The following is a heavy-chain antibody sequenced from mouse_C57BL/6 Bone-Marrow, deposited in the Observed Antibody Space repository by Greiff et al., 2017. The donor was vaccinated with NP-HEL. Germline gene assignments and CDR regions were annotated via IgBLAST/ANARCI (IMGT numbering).Heavy chain of an antibody. CDR3: ARGGGYPWFAD. D-gene: IGHD2-2*01. CDR2: IYPYNDGT. Sequence: EVQLQQSGPELVKPGASVKMSCKASGYTFTSYVMHWVKQKPGQGLEWIGYIYPYNDGTKYNEKFKGKATLTSDKSSSTAYMELSSLTSEDSAVDYWARGGGYPWFADWGQGTLVTVSA. CDR1: GYTFTSYV. V-gene: IGHV1-14*01. J-gene: IGHJ3*01.